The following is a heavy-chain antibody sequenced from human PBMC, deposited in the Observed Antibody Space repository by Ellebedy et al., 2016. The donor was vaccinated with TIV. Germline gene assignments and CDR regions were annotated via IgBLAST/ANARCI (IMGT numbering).Heavy chain of an antibody. CDR2: INEDGSEK. CDR3: ADFEAV. J-gene: IGHJ4*02. Sequence: GGSLRLSXAASGFIFRRSWMAWVRQAPGKGLEWVASINEDGSEKYYVDSVKGRFTISRDNAKKSLWLQMNSLRVEDTGVYYCADFEAVWGQGTLVTVSS. V-gene: IGHV3-7*01. CDR1: GFIFRRSW. D-gene: IGHD6-19*01.